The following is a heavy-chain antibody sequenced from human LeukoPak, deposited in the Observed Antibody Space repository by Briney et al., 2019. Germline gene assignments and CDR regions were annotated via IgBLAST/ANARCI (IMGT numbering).Heavy chain of an antibody. D-gene: IGHD3-10*01. V-gene: IGHV1-2*02. CDR1: GYTFTGYY. CDR2: INPNSGGT. Sequence: ASVKVSCKASGYTFTGYYMHWVRQAPGQGLEWMGWINPNSGGTNYAQKFQGRVTMTRDTSISTAYMELSRLRSDDTAVYYCARDRFTMVRGGNNWFDPWGQGTLVTVSP. CDR3: ARDRFTMVRGGNNWFDP. J-gene: IGHJ5*02.